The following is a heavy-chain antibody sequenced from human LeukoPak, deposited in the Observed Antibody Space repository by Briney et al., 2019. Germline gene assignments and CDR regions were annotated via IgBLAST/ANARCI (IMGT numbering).Heavy chain of an antibody. CDR2: ISSSSSYI. CDR3: AKADGGQWPSSYYYYYMDV. Sequence: GGSLRLSCAASGFTFSSYSMNWVRQAPGKGLVWVSSISSSSSYIYYADSVKGRFTISRDNSKNTLYLQMNSLRAEDTAVYYCAKADGGQWPSSYYYYYMDVWGKGTTVTVSS. D-gene: IGHD6-19*01. J-gene: IGHJ6*03. V-gene: IGHV3-21*04. CDR1: GFTFSSYS.